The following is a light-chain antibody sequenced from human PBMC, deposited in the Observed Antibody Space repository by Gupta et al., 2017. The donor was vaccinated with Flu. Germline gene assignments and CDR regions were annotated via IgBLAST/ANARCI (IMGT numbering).Light chain of an antibody. CDR2: AAS. CDR1: HEIKNN. V-gene: IGKV1-6*01. CDR3: LQDSGDWT. Sequence: AYQLTQSPSSLSASVGDRVTITCRASHEIKNNLGWYQQRPGKAPRVMIYAASKGQGGGPSRFSGSGYRTDFTLTISSRQSEDFATYCLLQDSGDWTFGQGTEV. J-gene: IGKJ1*01.